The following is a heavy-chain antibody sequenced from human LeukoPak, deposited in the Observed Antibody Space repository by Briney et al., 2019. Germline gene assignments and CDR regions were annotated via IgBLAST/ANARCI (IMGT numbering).Heavy chain of an antibody. D-gene: IGHD4-17*01. Sequence: GASVKVSCKASGYTFTSYGISWVRQAPGQGLEWMGWINAYNGNTNYAQKLQGRVTMTTDTSTSTAYMELRSLRSDDTAVYYCARGTLGHYGDHGHFQHWGQGTLVTVSS. CDR2: INAYNGNT. CDR3: ARGTLGHYGDHGHFQH. V-gene: IGHV1-18*01. CDR1: GYTFTSYG. J-gene: IGHJ1*01.